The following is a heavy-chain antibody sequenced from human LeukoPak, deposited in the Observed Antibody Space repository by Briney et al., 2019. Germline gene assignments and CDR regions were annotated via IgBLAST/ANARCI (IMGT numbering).Heavy chain of an antibody. CDR1: GGSFSGYY. V-gene: IGHV4-34*01. J-gene: IGHJ3*02. Sequence: PSETLSLTCAVYGGSFSGYYWSWIRQPPGKGLEWIEEINHSGSTNYNPSLKSRVTISVDTSKNQFSLKLSSVTAADTAVYYCARRVVVPAAAKMAAFDIWGQGTMVTVSS. D-gene: IGHD2-2*01. CDR2: INHSGST. CDR3: ARRVVVPAAAKMAAFDI.